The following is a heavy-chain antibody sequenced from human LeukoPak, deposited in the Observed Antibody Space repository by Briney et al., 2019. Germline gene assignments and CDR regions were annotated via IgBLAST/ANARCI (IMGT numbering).Heavy chain of an antibody. V-gene: IGHV4-59*12. CDR3: ARLSSAGWQRWRGYCHYMDV. Sequence: SETLSLTCTVSGGSISSYSWSWIRQPPGKGLEGIGYTHYSGSTNYNPSLKSRVTISGDASKNQFSLKLSSVTAADTAVYYCARLSSAGWQRWRGYCHYMDVWGKGTTVTVSS. D-gene: IGHD6-25*01. CDR1: GGSISSYS. CDR2: THYSGST. J-gene: IGHJ6*03.